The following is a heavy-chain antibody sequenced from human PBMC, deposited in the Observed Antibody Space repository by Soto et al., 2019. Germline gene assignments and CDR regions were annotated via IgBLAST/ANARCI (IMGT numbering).Heavy chain of an antibody. Sequence: SETLSLTCSVFGDSIRSAHYFWGWVRQPPGKGLEWIGSIYHSGTTYYDPYLKSRVTLSVDTTNNQFSLKLSSVTAADTAVYYCASFEYSSSFFDYWGQGTLVTVSS. V-gene: IGHV4-39*01. CDR2: IYHSGTT. CDR3: ASFEYSSSFFDY. J-gene: IGHJ4*02. D-gene: IGHD6-6*01. CDR1: GDSIRSAHYF.